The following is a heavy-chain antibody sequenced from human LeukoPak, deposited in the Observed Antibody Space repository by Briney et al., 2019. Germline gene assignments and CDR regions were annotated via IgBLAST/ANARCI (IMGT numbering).Heavy chain of an antibody. CDR3: ARDLPRYSSSSNWFDP. J-gene: IGHJ5*02. CDR2: INPNSGGT. D-gene: IGHD6-13*01. V-gene: IGHV1-2*02. CDR1: GGTFSSYA. Sequence: ASVKVSCKASGGTFSSYAISWVRQAPGQGLEWMGWINPNSGGTDYAQKFQGRVTMTRDTSISTAYMELSRLRSDDTAVYYCARDLPRYSSSSNWFDPWGQGTLVTVSS.